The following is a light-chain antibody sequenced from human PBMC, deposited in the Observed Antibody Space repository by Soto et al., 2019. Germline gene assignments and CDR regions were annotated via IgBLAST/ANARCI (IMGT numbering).Light chain of an antibody. CDR3: QQYFSYSPYT. CDR2: KAS. V-gene: IGKV1-5*03. Sequence: DVQMTQSPSTLSASVGDRVTITCRASQSVGDWLAWYQQKPGKAPNLLIYKASSLQSGVPSRFSGSGSGTEFTLTISSLQPDDFASYYCQQYFSYSPYTFGQGTNLEIK. J-gene: IGKJ2*01. CDR1: QSVGDW.